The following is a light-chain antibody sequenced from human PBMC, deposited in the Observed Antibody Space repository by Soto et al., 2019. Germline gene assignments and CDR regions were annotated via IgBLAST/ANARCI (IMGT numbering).Light chain of an antibody. Sequence: EIVMTHSPATLSVSPGERATLSFSSSQSVSSKLAWYQQKPGQAPRLLIYGASTRATGIPARFSGSGSGTEFTLTISSLQSEDFAVYYCQQYNNWPPITFGQGTRLEIK. CDR1: QSVSSK. V-gene: IGKV3-15*01. CDR2: GAS. CDR3: QQYNNWPPIT. J-gene: IGKJ5*01.